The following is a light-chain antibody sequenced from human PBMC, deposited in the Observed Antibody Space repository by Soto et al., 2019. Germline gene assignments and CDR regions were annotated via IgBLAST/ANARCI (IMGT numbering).Light chain of an antibody. CDR3: QSYDSSLSASV. CDR2: DNN. V-gene: IGLV1-40*01. CDR1: SSNIGAGYD. J-gene: IGLJ3*02. Sequence: QSVLTQPPSVSGAPGQRVTISCTGSSSNIGAGYDVHWYQQLPRTAPKLLISDNNNRPSGVPDRFSGSKSGTSASLAITGLQAEDEADYYCQSYDSSLSASVFGGGTKLPS.